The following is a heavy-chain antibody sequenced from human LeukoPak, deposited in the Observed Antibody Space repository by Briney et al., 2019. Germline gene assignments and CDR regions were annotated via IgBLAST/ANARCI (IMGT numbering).Heavy chain of an antibody. V-gene: IGHV4-59*01. Sequence: SETLSLTCTVSGGSISSYYWSWIRQPPGKGLEWIGYIYYSGSTNYNPSLKSRVTISVDTSKNQFSLKLSSVTAADTAVYYCARGSSRFDCWGQGTLVTVSS. D-gene: IGHD6-13*01. CDR1: GGSISSYY. CDR3: ARGSSRFDC. J-gene: IGHJ4*02. CDR2: IYYSGST.